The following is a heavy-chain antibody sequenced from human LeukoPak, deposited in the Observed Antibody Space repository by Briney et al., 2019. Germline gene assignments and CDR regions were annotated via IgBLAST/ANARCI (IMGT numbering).Heavy chain of an antibody. CDR3: ARQGSTFENYYYFYMDV. CDR2: IYPGNSNT. D-gene: IGHD2-2*01. J-gene: IGHJ6*03. CDR1: GYNFDTYW. V-gene: IGHV5-51*01. Sequence: GESLKISCKGSGYNFDTYWIAWVRQMPGKGLEWMGMIYPGNSNTRYSPSLQGQVTFSADKSITTAYLQWTTLKASDPAMYYCARQGSTFENYYYFYMDVWGRGTTVTVSS.